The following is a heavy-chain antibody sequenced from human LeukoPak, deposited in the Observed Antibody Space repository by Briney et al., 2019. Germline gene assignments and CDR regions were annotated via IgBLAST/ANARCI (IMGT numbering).Heavy chain of an antibody. D-gene: IGHD3-16*01. CDR3: AREELRGTHYYSDY. V-gene: IGHV3-53*01. CDR2: IYSGGRT. CDR1: GFSVSRNY. Sequence: PGGSLRLSCAASGFSVSRNYMSWVRQAPGKGLEWVSLIYSGGRTYYADSVKGRFTISRDNSKNTLYLQMNSLRAEDTTVYYCAREELRGTHYYSDYWGQGTLVTVSS. J-gene: IGHJ4*02.